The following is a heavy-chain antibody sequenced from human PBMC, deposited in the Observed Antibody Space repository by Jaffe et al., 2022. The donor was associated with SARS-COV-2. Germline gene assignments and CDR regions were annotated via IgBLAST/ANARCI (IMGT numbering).Heavy chain of an antibody. CDR1: GFTFSSYW. J-gene: IGHJ6*02. Sequence: EVQLVESGGGLVQPGGSLRLSCAASGFTFSSYWMHWVRQAPGKGLVWVSRINSDGSSTSYADSVKGRFTISRDNAKNTLYLQMNSLRAEDTAVYYCARGLRGSWGGHYYYGMDVWGQGTTVTVSS. D-gene: IGHD1-26*01. V-gene: IGHV3-74*01. CDR3: ARGLRGSWGGHYYYGMDV. CDR2: INSDGSST.